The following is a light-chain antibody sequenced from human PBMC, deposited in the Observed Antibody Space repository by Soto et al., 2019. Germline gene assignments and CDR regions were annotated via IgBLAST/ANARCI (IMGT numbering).Light chain of an antibody. J-gene: IGKJ1*01. V-gene: IGKV4-1*01. CDR1: RSVLYSSNNKNY. CDR2: WAS. Sequence: DIVMTQSPDSLAVSLGERANINCKSSRSVLYSSNNKNYLGWYQQKQGQPPKLLIYWASTRESGVPDRFSGSGSGTDFTLTISSLQAEDVAVYYCQQYYSNPGTFGQGTKVEIK. CDR3: QQYYSNPGT.